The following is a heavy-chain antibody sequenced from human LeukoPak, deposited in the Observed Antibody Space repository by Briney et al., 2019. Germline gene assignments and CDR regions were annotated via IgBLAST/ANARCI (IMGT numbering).Heavy chain of an antibody. Sequence: SETLSLTCTVSGGSISSYYWTWIRQSPGKGLEWIGEINHRGSSNYNPSLKSRVSISVDTSNNQFSLKLTSVTAADTAAYYCARGDAGYCSSSICYGSRWFDPWGQGTLVTVSS. J-gene: IGHJ5*02. CDR2: INHRGSS. V-gene: IGHV4-34*01. CDR3: ARGDAGYCSSSICYGSRWFDP. CDR1: GGSISSYY. D-gene: IGHD2-15*01.